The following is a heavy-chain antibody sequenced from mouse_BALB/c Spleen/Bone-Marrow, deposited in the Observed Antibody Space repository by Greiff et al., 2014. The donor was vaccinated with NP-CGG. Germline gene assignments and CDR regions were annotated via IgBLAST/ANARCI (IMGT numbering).Heavy chain of an antibody. CDR3: ARAAITTVVAGY. Sequence: DVQLQESGGGLVQPGGSRKLSCAASGFTFSSFGMHWVRQAPEKGLEWVAYISSGSSNIYYADTGKGRFTISRDNPKNTLFLQMTSLRSEDTAMYYCARAAITTVVAGYWGQGTTLTVSS. D-gene: IGHD1-1*01. CDR1: GFTFSSFG. CDR2: ISSGSSNI. V-gene: IGHV5-17*02. J-gene: IGHJ2*01.